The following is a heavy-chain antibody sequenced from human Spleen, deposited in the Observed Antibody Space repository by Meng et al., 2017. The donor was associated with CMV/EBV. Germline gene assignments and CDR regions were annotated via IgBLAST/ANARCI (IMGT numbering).Heavy chain of an antibody. CDR3: AKAGYGSGLLDY. V-gene: IGHV3-30*02. J-gene: IGHJ4*02. CDR1: GLTFSHYG. CDR2: IRYDGSNK. D-gene: IGHD3-10*01. Sequence: CVASGLTFSHYGMHWVRQAPGKGLEWVAFIRYDGSNKYCADSVKGRFTISRDNSNNTLYLRMNSLRTEDTAVYYCAKAGYGSGLLDYWGQGALVTVSS.